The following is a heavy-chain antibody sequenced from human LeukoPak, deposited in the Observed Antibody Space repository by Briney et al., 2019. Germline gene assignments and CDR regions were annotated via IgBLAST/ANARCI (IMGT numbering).Heavy chain of an antibody. CDR1: GFTFSTCA. CDR3: VKDRKPDSRYNFDY. D-gene: IGHD5-12*01. CDR2: IIANSGVI. J-gene: IGHJ4*02. V-gene: IGHV3-23*01. Sequence: GGSLRLSCAASGFTFSTCAMNWVRQAPGKGLEWVSLIIANSGVINYADSVKGRFTISRDNSKNTLYLQMNSLRAEDTATYFCVKDRKPDSRYNFDYWGRGTLVTVSS.